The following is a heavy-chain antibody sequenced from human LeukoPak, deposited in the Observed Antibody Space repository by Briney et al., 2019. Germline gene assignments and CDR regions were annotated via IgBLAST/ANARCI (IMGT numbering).Heavy chain of an antibody. J-gene: IGHJ4*02. Sequence: ASVKVSCKASGGTFSSYAISWVRQAPGQGLEWMGRIIPIFGTADYAQKFQGRVTITTDKSTSTAYMELSRLSSEDTAVYYCARAPRIAVAGSPAFDYWGQGTLVTVSS. CDR1: GGTFSSYA. CDR3: ARAPRIAVAGSPAFDY. V-gene: IGHV1-69*05. D-gene: IGHD6-19*01. CDR2: IIPIFGTA.